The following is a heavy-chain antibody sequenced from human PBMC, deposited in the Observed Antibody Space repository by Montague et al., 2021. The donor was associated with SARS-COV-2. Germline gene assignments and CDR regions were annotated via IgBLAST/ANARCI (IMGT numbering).Heavy chain of an antibody. Sequence: SLRLSCAASGFTFDNYWMAWVRQVPGKGLEWVASVNQDASEKYYXDSVKGRFTISRDNAKNSLSLQMSSLRVEDTAMYYCARDPAFAAFDLWGRGALVIVSS. CDR2: VNQDASEK. D-gene: IGHD6-25*01. CDR1: GFTFDNYW. J-gene: IGHJ2*01. V-gene: IGHV3-7*05. CDR3: ARDPAFAAFDL.